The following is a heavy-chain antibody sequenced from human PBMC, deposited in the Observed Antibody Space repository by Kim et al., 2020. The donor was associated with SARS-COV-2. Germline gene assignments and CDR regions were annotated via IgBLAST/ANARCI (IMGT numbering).Heavy chain of an antibody. D-gene: IGHD3-10*01. CDR1: GFTFSSYA. V-gene: IGHV3-23*03. CDR3: AKSRNYYGSGSYSQDY. CDR2: IYSGGSST. Sequence: GGSLRLSCAASGFTFSSYAMSWVRQAPGKGLEWVSVIYSGGSSTYYADSVKGRFTTSRDNSKNTLYLQMNSLRAEDTAVYYCAKSRNYYGSGSYSQDYWG. J-gene: IGHJ4*01.